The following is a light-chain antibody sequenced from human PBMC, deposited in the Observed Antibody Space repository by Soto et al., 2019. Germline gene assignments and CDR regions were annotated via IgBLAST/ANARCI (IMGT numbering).Light chain of an antibody. CDR3: QQYGNVPFT. J-gene: IGKJ3*01. CDR2: DAS. V-gene: IGKV3-20*01. Sequence: EIVVTQSPGTLSLSPGERATLSCRASQSVDSSFLAWYHQKPGQAPRLLIYDASSRATGIPDRFTGSGSGTDFTLTITRLEPEDFAVYYCQQYGNVPFTCGPGTRVDIK. CDR1: QSVDSSF.